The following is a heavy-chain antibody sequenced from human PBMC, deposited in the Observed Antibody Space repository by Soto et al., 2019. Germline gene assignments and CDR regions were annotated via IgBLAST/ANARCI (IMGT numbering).Heavy chain of an antibody. D-gene: IGHD3-10*01. V-gene: IGHV1-69*01. CDR1: GGIFSTYA. CDR2: IIPIFGRP. Sequence: QVQLVQSGAEVKKPGSSVKVSCKASGGIFSTYAISWLRQAPGQGLEWMGGIIPIFGRPNYAQRFQGRVTITADESTSTAYMEVSRLRSEDTAVYYCARDRDDYGSGNYYNRIDFWGQGTLVTVSS. CDR3: ARDRDDYGSGNYYNRIDF. J-gene: IGHJ4*02.